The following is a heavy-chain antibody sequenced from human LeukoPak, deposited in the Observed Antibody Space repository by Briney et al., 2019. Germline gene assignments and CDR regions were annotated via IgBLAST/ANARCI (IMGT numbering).Heavy chain of an antibody. CDR1: GFTFSSYS. D-gene: IGHD6-6*01. Sequence: PGGSLRLSCAASGFTFSSYSMNWVRQAPGKGLEWVSSISSSSSYIYYADSVKGRFTISRDNAKNSLYLQMNSLRAEDTAVYYCARDFTEYSSSSIAFDIWGQGTMVTVSS. V-gene: IGHV3-21*01. CDR2: ISSSSSYI. CDR3: ARDFTEYSSSSIAFDI. J-gene: IGHJ3*02.